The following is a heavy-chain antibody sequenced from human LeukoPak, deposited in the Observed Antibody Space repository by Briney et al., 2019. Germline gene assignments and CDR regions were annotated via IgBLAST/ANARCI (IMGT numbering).Heavy chain of an antibody. J-gene: IGHJ5*02. V-gene: IGHV4-39*01. D-gene: IGHD4-23*01. CDR2: IYYSGSA. CDR3: ASQSTNGGNSDWFDP. Sequence: PSETLSLTCTVSGGSISSSSYYWGWIRQPPGKGLEWIGSIYYSGSACYNPSLKSRVTISVDTPKNQFSLKLSSVTAADTAVYYCASQSTNGGNSDWFDPWGQGTLVTVSS. CDR1: GGSISSSSYY.